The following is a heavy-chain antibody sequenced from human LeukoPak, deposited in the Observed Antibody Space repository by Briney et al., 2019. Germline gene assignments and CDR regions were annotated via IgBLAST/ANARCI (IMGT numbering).Heavy chain of an antibody. Sequence: GGSLRLSCAASGFTFSSYWMSWVRQAPGKGLEWVSAMSSSDDGRYYAASVRGRFTISRDTSRSTLYLQMNSLRAEDAAVYYCAKAPVTSCRGTFCYPFDYWGQGTLVTVSS. CDR3: AKAPVTSCRGTFCYPFDY. CDR1: GFTFSSYW. D-gene: IGHD2/OR15-2a*01. J-gene: IGHJ4*02. CDR2: MSSSDDGR. V-gene: IGHV3-23*01.